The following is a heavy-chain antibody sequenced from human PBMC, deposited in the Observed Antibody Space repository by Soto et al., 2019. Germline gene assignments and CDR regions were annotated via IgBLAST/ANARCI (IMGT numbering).Heavy chain of an antibody. V-gene: IGHV1-46*03. CDR1: GYSFMSHY. Sequence: QVQLVQSGAEMKKPGASVKISCKASGYSFMSHYIHWVRQAPGQGLEWMGTIFPGGINKAYARKFPGRVTMTKDTSTCTVYVELASLTSEDTAVYYCCRDQSGQDVVWWFVPCGQGALVTVSS. D-gene: IGHD1-26*01. CDR3: CRDQSGQDVVWWFVP. J-gene: IGHJ5*02. CDR2: IFPGGINK.